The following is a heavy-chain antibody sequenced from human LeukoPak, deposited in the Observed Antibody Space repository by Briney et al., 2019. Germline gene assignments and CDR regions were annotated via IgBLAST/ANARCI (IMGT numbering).Heavy chain of an antibody. CDR1: GFTFTYYA. CDR2: ISGSDGST. CDR3: AREYGSGTYFDY. J-gene: IGHJ4*02. V-gene: IGHV3-23*01. D-gene: IGHD3-10*01. Sequence: HPGGSLRLSCAASGFTFTYYAMNWVRQAPGKGLEWVSAISGSDGSTYYADSVKGRFTISRDNSKNTLYLQMNSLRAEDTAVYYCAREYGSGTYFDYWGQGTLVTVSS.